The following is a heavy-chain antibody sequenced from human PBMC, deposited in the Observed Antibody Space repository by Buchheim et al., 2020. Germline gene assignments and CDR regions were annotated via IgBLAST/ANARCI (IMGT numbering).Heavy chain of an antibody. CDR1: GFTFSSYW. V-gene: IGHV3-23*04. CDR3: AKDMDHLYGDLIY. Sequence: EVQLAESGGGLVQPGGSLRLSCAASGFTFSSYWMHWVRQAPGKGLVWVSGISGSADSTYYADSVKCRFTISRDNSKNMLYLQMNSLRAEDTAVYYCAKDMDHLYGDLIYWGQGTL. CDR2: ISGSADST. D-gene: IGHD4-17*01. J-gene: IGHJ4*02.